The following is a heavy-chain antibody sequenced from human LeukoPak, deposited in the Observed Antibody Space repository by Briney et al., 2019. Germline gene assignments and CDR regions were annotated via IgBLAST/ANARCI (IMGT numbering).Heavy chain of an antibody. Sequence: SETLSLTCTVSGGSISSSSYYRSWIRQPPGKGLEWIGYIYYSGSTNYNPSLKSRVTISVDTSKNQFSLKLSSVTAADTAVYYCAMIPYYDFWSGYYTGYFQHWGQGTLVTVSS. CDR2: IYYSGST. CDR3: AMIPYYDFWSGYYTGYFQH. V-gene: IGHV4-61*05. J-gene: IGHJ1*01. CDR1: GGSISSSSYY. D-gene: IGHD3-3*01.